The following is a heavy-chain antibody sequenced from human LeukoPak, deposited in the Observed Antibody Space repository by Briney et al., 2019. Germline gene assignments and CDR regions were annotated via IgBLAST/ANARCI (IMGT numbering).Heavy chain of an antibody. CDR2: IYSGGNT. D-gene: IGHD2-8*01. CDR1: GFTVSTNY. CDR3: ASLVSY. V-gene: IGHV3-53*01. Sequence: GGSLRLSCAASGFTVSTNYMSWVRQAPGKGLEWVSVIYSGGNTYYADSVKGRFTISRDISKNTVYLQMNSLRAEDTAVYYCASLVSYWGQGTLVTVSS. J-gene: IGHJ4*02.